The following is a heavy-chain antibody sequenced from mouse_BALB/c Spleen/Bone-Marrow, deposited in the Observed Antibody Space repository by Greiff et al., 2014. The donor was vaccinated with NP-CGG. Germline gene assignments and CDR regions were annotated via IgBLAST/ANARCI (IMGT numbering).Heavy chain of an antibody. CDR2: INPSTGYT. Sequence: QVQLQQSWAELAKPGASVKMSCKASGYTFTSYWMHWVKQRPGQGLEWIGYINPSTGYTDYNQKFNDKATLTADKSSSTAYMQLSSLTSKDSAVYYCARGNPLYAMDYWGQGTSVTVSS. J-gene: IGHJ4*01. V-gene: IGHV1-7*01. D-gene: IGHD2-1*01. CDR1: GYTFTSYW. CDR3: ARGNPLYAMDY.